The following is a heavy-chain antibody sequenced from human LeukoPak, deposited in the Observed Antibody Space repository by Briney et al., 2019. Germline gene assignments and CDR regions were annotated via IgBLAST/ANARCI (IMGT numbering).Heavy chain of an antibody. CDR3: AKNYGSDRGVPYGMDV. CDR1: GFTFGNSA. V-gene: IGHV3-23*01. Sequence: GGSLRPSCAASGFTFGNSAMRWARQAPGKGLEWVAAISGISGSTTIYAGSVKGRFTVSRDNSKSTLYLQMNSLRAEDTAVYYCAKNYGSDRGVPYGMDVWGQGTTVTVAS. D-gene: IGHD3-10*01. J-gene: IGHJ6*02. CDR2: ISGISGSTT.